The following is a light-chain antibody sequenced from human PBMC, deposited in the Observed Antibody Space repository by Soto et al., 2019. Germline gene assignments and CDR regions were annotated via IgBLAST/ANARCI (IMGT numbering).Light chain of an antibody. CDR2: DVG. J-gene: IGLJ2*01. V-gene: IGLV2-14*01. Sequence: QSVLTQPASVSGSPGQSITISCTGTSSDVGGYNYVSWYQQHPGKAPKLMIYDVGNRPSGVSNRFSGSKSGNTASLTISGLQADDEADYYCSSYTSSSSLAVIFGGGTKLTVL. CDR1: SSDVGGYNY. CDR3: SSYTSSSSLAVI.